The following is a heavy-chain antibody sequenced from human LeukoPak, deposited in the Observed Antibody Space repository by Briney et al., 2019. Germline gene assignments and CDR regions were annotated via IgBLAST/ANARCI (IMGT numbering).Heavy chain of an antibody. CDR3: ARDTPRMIVVARPHHDAFDI. CDR1: GGTFSSYA. Sequence: SVKVSCEASGGTFSSYAISWVRQAPGQGLEWMGGIIPIFGTANYAQKFQGRVTITTDESTSTAYMELSSLRSEDTAVYYCARDTPRMIVVARPHHDAFDIWGQGTMVTVSS. V-gene: IGHV1-69*05. J-gene: IGHJ3*02. CDR2: IIPIFGTA. D-gene: IGHD3-22*01.